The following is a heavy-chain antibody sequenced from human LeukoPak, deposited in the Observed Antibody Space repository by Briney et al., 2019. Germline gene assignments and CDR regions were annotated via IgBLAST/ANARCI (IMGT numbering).Heavy chain of an antibody. J-gene: IGHJ4*02. CDR3: ASQSSSSSTRAPDF. CDR2: VSSSSRTK. D-gene: IGHD6-6*01. V-gene: IGHV3-48*01. CDR1: GGAFSPSS. Sequence: GGSLTLSCTGSGGAFSPSSFNWVRQTPGKGLEWISYVSSSSRTKYYAASIKGRFTISRNNANNSLFLQMNDLSADDTALYYCASQSSSSSTRAPDFWGLGTLVTVSS.